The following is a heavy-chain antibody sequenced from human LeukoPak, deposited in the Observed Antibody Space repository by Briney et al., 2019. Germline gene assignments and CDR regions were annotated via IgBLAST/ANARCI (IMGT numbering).Heavy chain of an antibody. CDR1: GFTFSSHW. D-gene: IGHD2-15*01. CDR3: AMASGGHCSGSVSVCYWDY. V-gene: IGHV3-7*03. J-gene: IGHJ4*02. Sequence: PGGSLRLSCAASGFTFSSHWMHWVRQAPGKGLEWVANIKPDGSDKHYAGSVKGRFTISRDNAKNSLYLQMNSLRAEDTAVYYCAMASGGHCSGSVSVCYWDYWGQGTLVTVSS. CDR2: IKPDGSDK.